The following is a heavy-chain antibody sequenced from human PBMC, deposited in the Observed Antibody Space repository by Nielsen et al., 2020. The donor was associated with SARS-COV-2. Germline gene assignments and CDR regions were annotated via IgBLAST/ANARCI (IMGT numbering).Heavy chain of an antibody. J-gene: IGHJ3*02. V-gene: IGHV3-21*01. CDR2: ISSSSSYM. Sequence: GGSLRLSCAPSGFTSSSYRLNWVRKAQGKGLEWVSSISSSSSYMSYADSVKGRFTISRDNAENSLSLQMNSLRAEDTAVYYCARESVTGTDAFDIWGQGTVVTVSS. CDR1: GFTSSSYR. D-gene: IGHD6-19*01. CDR3: ARESVTGTDAFDI.